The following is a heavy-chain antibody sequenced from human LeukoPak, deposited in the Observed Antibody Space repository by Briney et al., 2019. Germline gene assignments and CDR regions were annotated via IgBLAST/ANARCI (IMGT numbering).Heavy chain of an antibody. CDR1: GFNFNNYN. CDR3: AKVRHSYDSSGYYYSVYFDY. D-gene: IGHD3-22*01. V-gene: IGHV3-30*02. Sequence: GGSLRLSCAASGFNFNNYNMNWVRQAPGKGLEWVAFIRFDGSNKYYADSVKGRFTVSRDNSKNTLSVQMNSLRAEDTAVYYCAKVRHSYDSSGYYYSVYFDYWGQGTLVTVSS. J-gene: IGHJ4*02. CDR2: IRFDGSNK.